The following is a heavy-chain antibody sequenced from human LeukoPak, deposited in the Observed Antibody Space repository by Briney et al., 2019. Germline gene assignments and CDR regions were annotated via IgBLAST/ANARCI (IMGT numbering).Heavy chain of an antibody. CDR3: ARQWLVNWFDP. D-gene: IGHD6-19*01. CDR2: IYYSGST. V-gene: IGHV4-39*07. CDR1: GGSVSSYY. J-gene: IGHJ5*02. Sequence: SETLSLTCTVSGGSVSSYYWGWIRQPPGKGLEWIGSIYYSGSTYYNPSLKSRVTISVDTSKNQFSLKLSSVTAADTAVYYCARQWLVNWFDPWGQGTLVTVSS.